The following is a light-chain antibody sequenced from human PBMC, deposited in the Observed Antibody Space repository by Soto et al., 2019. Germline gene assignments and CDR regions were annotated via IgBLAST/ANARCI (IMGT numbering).Light chain of an antibody. CDR2: DTS. Sequence: EIVLTQSPVTLSLSPGERATLSCRASQNVSSHLAWYQQRPGQAPTLLIYDTSNWATGIPARFRGSGSGTDFSLTISSLEPEDCAVYYCQQRGNWPRTFGQGTKLEIK. CDR3: QQRGNWPRT. V-gene: IGKV3-11*01. J-gene: IGKJ2*01. CDR1: QNVSSH.